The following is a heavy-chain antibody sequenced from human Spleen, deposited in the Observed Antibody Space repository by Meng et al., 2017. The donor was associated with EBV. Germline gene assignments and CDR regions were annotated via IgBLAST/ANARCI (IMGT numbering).Heavy chain of an antibody. CDR1: GWSLSGYY. V-gene: IGHV4-34*01. CDR3: AREAGPFFGVIVYDS. J-gene: IGHJ4*02. Sequence: QVQLQQLGVGLLKTSETLSLTCGVSGWSLSGYYWTWIRQSPGKGLEWIGEINQSGSTNYNPSLKSRVTVSVDTSKNQFSLRVTSVTAADSALYYCAREAGPFFGVIVYDSWGQGTLVTVSS. CDR2: INQSGST. D-gene: IGHD3-3*01.